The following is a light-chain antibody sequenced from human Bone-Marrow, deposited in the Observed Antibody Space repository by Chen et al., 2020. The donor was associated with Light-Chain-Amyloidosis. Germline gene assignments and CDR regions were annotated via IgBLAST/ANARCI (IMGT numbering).Light chain of an antibody. CDR1: ISDVGGDNH. J-gene: IGLJ1*01. V-gene: IGLV2-14*01. Sequence: QSALTQPASVSGSPGQSITISCTGTISDVGGDNHVSWYQQHPDKAPKLMIYEVTNRPSWVPDRFSGSKSDNTASLTISVLQTEGEAEYFCRPCTITNTLVFGSGTRVTVL. CDR2: EVT. CDR3: RPCTITNTLV.